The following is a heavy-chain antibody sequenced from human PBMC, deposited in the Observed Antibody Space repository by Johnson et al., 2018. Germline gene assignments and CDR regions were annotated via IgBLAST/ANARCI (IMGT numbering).Heavy chain of an antibody. CDR1: GFTLSRSG. CDR2: ISYAGSNK. CDR3: ARDRSDYDSWTHSYYYYMDD. Sequence: QVQLVQSGGGVVQXGRSLRLXCAASGFTLSRSGIHWVRQAPGKGLEWVALISYAGSNKYYADSVKGRFTISRDNSKNTLYPQMNSLRAEDTAVYYCARDRSDYDSWTHSYYYYMDDWGKGTTVTVSS. D-gene: IGHD3-22*01. V-gene: IGHV3-30*03. J-gene: IGHJ6*03.